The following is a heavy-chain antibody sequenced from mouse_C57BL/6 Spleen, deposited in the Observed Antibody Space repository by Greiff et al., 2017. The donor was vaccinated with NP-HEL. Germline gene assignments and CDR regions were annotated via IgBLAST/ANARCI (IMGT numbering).Heavy chain of an antibody. Sequence: QVQLQQSGAELVRPGASVTLSCKASGYTFTDYEMHWVKQTPVHGLEWIGAIDPETGGTAYNQKFKGKAILTADKSSSTAYMELRSLTSEDSAVYYCTRRLWDYFDYWGQGTTLTVSS. J-gene: IGHJ2*01. CDR3: TRRLWDYFDY. CDR1: GYTFTDYE. V-gene: IGHV1-15*01. D-gene: IGHD1-1*02. CDR2: IDPETGGT.